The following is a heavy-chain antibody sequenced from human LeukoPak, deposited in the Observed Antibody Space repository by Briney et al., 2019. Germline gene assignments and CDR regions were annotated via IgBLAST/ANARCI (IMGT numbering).Heavy chain of an antibody. CDR3: ARRVAVPGSYYFDY. CDR2: IYYSGTT. V-gene: IGHV4-59*08. Sequence: SETLSLTCTVSGGSISSYYWTWIRQPPGKVLEWIGYIYYSGTTKYNPSLKSRVTLSLDTSKNQFSLRLNSVTAADTAVYYCARRVAVPGSYYFDYWSQGTLVTVSS. CDR1: GGSISSYY. D-gene: IGHD2-2*01. J-gene: IGHJ4*02.